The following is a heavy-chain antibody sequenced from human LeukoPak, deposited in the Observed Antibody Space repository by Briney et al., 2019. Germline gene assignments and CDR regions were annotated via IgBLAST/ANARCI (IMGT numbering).Heavy chain of an antibody. Sequence: GGSLRLSCAASGFTVSSNYMSWVRQVPGKGLEWVSVIYSGGSTYYADSVKGRFTISRDNSKNTLYLQMNSLRAEDTAVYYCARELRPYYYYYMDVWGKGTTVTVSS. J-gene: IGHJ6*03. V-gene: IGHV3-66*02. CDR1: GFTVSSNY. D-gene: IGHD1-7*01. CDR3: ARELRPYYYYYMDV. CDR2: IYSGGST.